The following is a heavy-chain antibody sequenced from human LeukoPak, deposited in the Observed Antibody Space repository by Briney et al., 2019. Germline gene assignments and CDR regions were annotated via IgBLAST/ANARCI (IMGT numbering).Heavy chain of an antibody. CDR2: ISGSGGST. D-gene: IGHD5-18*01. Sequence: GGSLRLSCAASGFTFSSYAMSWVRQAPGKGLEWVSAISGSGGSTYYADSVRGRLTISRDNSKNSLYLQMNSLRAEDTAVYYCAKVGYSYGFNYFDYWGQGTLVTVSS. J-gene: IGHJ4*02. CDR1: GFTFSSYA. CDR3: AKVGYSYGFNYFDY. V-gene: IGHV3-23*01.